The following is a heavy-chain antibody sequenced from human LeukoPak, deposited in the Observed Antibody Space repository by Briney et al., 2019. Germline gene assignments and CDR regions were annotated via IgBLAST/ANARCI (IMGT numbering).Heavy chain of an antibody. CDR1: GYSLTSYH. Sequence: VASVKVSCKASGYSLTSYHMHWVRQAPGQGLEWMGRINPNSGDTNYAQKFQGRVTITRDTSISTAYMELSRLRSDDTAVYYCARDYCSSTSCLFDYWGQGTLVTVSS. CDR3: ARDYCSSTSCLFDY. CDR2: INPNSGDT. D-gene: IGHD2-2*01. V-gene: IGHV1-2*06. J-gene: IGHJ4*02.